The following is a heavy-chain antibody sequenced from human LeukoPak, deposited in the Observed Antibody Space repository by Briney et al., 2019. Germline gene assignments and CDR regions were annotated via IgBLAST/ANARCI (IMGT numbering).Heavy chain of an antibody. Sequence: TGGSLRLSCAASGFTFSGSAMHWVQQAPGKGLEWMGLVDPEDGETIYAEKFQGRVTITADTSTDTAYMELSSLRSEDTAVYYCATGGLYQYLFDYWGQGTLVTVSS. D-gene: IGHD2-2*02. V-gene: IGHV1-69-2*01. CDR3: ATGGLYQYLFDY. J-gene: IGHJ4*02. CDR1: GFTFSGSA. CDR2: VDPEDGET.